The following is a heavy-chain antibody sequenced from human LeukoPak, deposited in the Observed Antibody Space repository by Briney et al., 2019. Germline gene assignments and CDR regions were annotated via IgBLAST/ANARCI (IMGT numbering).Heavy chain of an antibody. CDR2: IYYSGST. V-gene: IGHV4-59*01. CDR1: GGSIGSYY. D-gene: IGHD5-18*01. CDR3: ARVRHDSYGFDY. J-gene: IGHJ4*02. Sequence: SETLSLTCTVSGGSIGSYYWSWIRQPPGKGLEWIGYIYYSGSTDYSPSLKSRVTISVDTSKNQFSLKLSSVTAADTAVYYCARVRHDSYGFDYWGQGTLVTVSS.